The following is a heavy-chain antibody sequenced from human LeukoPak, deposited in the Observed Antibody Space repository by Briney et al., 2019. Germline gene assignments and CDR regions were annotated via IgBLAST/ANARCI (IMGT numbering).Heavy chain of an antibody. V-gene: IGHV1-69*05. J-gene: IGHJ6*03. D-gene: IGHD4-17*01. Sequence: SVKVSCKASGGTFSSYAVSWVRQAPGQGLEWMGGIIPIFGTANYAQKFQGRVTITTDESTSTAYMELSSLRSEDTAVYYCASHYGEGYYYYYMDVWGKGTTVTVSS. CDR2: IIPIFGTA. CDR3: ASHYGEGYYYYYMDV. CDR1: GGTFSSYA.